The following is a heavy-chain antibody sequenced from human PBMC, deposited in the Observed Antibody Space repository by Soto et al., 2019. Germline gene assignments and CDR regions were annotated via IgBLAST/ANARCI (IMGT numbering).Heavy chain of an antibody. CDR1: GFTFSSFS. CDR3: ARTTTVAGTPEFDY. V-gene: IGHV3-30*09. Sequence: QVQLVESGGGVVQPGRSLRLSCAASGFTFSSFSLHWVRQAPGKGLEWLALISYDGTNKYNADSVKGRFAISRDNSKNTLYLQLNSLRPEDPAVYYCARTTTVAGTPEFDYWGQGTLVTVSS. D-gene: IGHD6-19*01. CDR2: ISYDGTNK. J-gene: IGHJ4*02.